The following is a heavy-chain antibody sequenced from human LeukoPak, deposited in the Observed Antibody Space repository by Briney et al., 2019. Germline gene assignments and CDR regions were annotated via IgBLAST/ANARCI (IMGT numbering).Heavy chain of an antibody. Sequence: GGSLRLSCAASGFTFSNYWMHWVRRAPGKGLVWVSRINSDARSTSYADSVKGRFTISRDNAKNTLYLQMNSLRAEDTAVYYCARGADTGYSSDSWGQGTLVTVSS. CDR1: GFTFSNYW. CDR3: ARGADTGYSSDS. CDR2: INSDARST. J-gene: IGHJ5*02. V-gene: IGHV3-74*01. D-gene: IGHD6-19*01.